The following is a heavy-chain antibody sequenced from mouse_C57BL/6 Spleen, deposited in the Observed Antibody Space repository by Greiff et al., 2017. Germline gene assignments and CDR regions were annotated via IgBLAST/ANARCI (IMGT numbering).Heavy chain of an antibody. Sequence: VKVVESGAELVKPGASVKISCKASGYAFSSYWMNWVKQRPGKGLEWIGQIYPGDGDTNYNGKFKGKATLTADKSSSTAYMQLSSLTSEDSAVYFCAGYSDWYFDVWGTGTTVTVSS. CDR1: GYAFSSYW. CDR2: IYPGDGDT. D-gene: IGHD2-3*01. V-gene: IGHV1-80*01. J-gene: IGHJ1*03. CDR3: AGYSDWYFDV.